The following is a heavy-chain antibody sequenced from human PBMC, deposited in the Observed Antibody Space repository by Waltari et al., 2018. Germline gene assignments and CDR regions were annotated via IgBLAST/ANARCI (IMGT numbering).Heavy chain of an antibody. V-gene: IGHV3-30-3*01. Sequence: QVQLVESGGGVVQPGRSLRLSCAASGFTFSSYAMPWVRQAPGKGLEWVAVISYDGSNKYYADAVKGRFTISRDNSKNTLYLQMNSLRAEDTAVYYCARDGSYYYGMDVWGQGTTVTVSS. J-gene: IGHJ6*02. D-gene: IGHD5-12*01. CDR1: GFTFSSYA. CDR2: ISYDGSNK. CDR3: ARDGSYYYGMDV.